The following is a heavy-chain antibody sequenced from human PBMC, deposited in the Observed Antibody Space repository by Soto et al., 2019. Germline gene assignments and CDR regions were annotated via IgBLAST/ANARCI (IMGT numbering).Heavy chain of an antibody. Sequence: QVQLVESGGGVVQPGKSLRLSCAASGFTLRSYGMHWVRQAPGKGLEWLAVISYDESHKYYADSVKGRFTISRDTSKKARYVEMYSLRGDERAVYYCAKEMFPRTVLDSSSGWGEYWGQGTAVTVSS. CDR3: AKEMFPRTVLDSSSGWGEY. CDR1: GFTLRSYG. V-gene: IGHV3-30*18. CDR2: ISYDESHK. D-gene: IGHD6-6*01. J-gene: IGHJ4*02.